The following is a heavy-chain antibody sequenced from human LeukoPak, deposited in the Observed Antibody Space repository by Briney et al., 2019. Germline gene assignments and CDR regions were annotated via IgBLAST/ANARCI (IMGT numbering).Heavy chain of an antibody. CDR2: ISSSSSTI. V-gene: IGHV3-48*04. CDR3: AKDLRRSAHDY. J-gene: IGHJ4*02. CDR1: GFTFSSYS. Sequence: GGSLRLSCAASGFTFSSYSMNWVRQAPGKGLEWVSYISSSSSTIYYADSVKGRFTISRDNAKNSLYLQMNSLRAEDTAVYYCAKDLRRSAHDYWGQGTLVTVSS. D-gene: IGHD1-26*01.